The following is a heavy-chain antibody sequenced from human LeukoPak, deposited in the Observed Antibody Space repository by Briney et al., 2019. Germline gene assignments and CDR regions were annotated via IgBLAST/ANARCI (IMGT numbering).Heavy chain of an antibody. D-gene: IGHD6-19*01. Sequence: GGSLRLSCAASGFTFSNYWMSWVRQAPGKGLEWVATIKQDGSEKYYVDSVKGRFTISRDNAKNSLYLQMNSLRAEDTAVYYCARGTGWYPDYWGQGTLVTVSS. CDR2: IKQDGSEK. J-gene: IGHJ4*02. V-gene: IGHV3-7*01. CDR1: GFTFSNYW. CDR3: ARGTGWYPDY.